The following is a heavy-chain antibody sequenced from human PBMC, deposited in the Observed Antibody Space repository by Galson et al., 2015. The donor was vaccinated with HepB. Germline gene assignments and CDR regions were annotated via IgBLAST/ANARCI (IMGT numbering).Heavy chain of an antibody. CDR1: GGSVSSGTYY. Sequence: LSLTCSVSGGSVSSGTYYWSWIRQSPGRGLEWIGFIYHTGSTTYNPSLRSRVTISLDTSKNQFSLKLNSVSAADTAMYYCARGSDDSGFLINYFDPWGRGTLVTVSS. CDR3: ARGSDDSGFLINYFDP. J-gene: IGHJ5*02. CDR2: IYHTGST. V-gene: IGHV4-61*01. D-gene: IGHD3-10*01.